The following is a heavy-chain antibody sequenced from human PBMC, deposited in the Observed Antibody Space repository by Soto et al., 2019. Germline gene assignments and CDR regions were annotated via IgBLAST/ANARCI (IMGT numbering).Heavy chain of an antibody. J-gene: IGHJ6*03. Sequence: GGSLRLSCAASGFTFSSYGMHWVRQAPGKGLEWVAVISYDGSNKYYADSVKGRFTISRDNSKNTLYLQMNSLRAEDTAVYYCAKDTVLRFLEWLSPLYMDVWGKGTTVTVSS. V-gene: IGHV3-30*18. CDR3: AKDTVLRFLEWLSPLYMDV. D-gene: IGHD3-3*01. CDR2: ISYDGSNK. CDR1: GFTFSSYG.